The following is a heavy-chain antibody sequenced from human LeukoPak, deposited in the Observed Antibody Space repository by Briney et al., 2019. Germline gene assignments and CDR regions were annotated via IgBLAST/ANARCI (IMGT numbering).Heavy chain of an antibody. CDR2: IIPIFGTA. D-gene: IGHD2/OR15-2a*01. J-gene: IGHJ4*02. CDR3: AKDLPSMPFDY. Sequence: VASVKVSCKASGGTFSSYAISWVRQAPGQGLEWMGGIIPIFGTANYAQKFQGRVTITADESTSTAYMELSSLRSEDTAVYYCAKDLPSMPFDYWGRGTLVTVSS. V-gene: IGHV1-69*13. CDR1: GGTFSSYA.